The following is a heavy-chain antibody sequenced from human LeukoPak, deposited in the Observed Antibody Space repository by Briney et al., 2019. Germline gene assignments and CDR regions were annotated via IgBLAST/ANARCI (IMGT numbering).Heavy chain of an antibody. CDR2: IYSGGST. V-gene: IGHV3-53*01. D-gene: IGHD3-16*01. Sequence: GGSLRLSCAASGFTVSNNNMSWVRQAPGKGLEWVSVIYSGGSTCYTDSVKGRFTISRDTSKNTLYLQMNSLRAEDTAVYYCAAQGVFSHGGYWGQGTLVTVSS. CDR3: AAQGVFSHGGY. J-gene: IGHJ4*02. CDR1: GFTVSNNN.